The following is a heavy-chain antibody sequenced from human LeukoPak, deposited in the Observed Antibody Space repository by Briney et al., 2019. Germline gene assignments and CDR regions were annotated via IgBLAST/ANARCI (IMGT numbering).Heavy chain of an antibody. Sequence: GGSLRLSCAASGFTFSSDWMHWVCQAPGKGLVWVSRIKSDGSSTRYADSVKGRFTISRDNAKNTLYLQMNSLRVEDTAVYYCARDSAECTGGYCYLVSWGQGTLVTVSS. CDR1: GFTFSSDW. CDR2: IKSDGSST. V-gene: IGHV3-74*01. J-gene: IGHJ4*02. CDR3: ARDSAECTGGYCYLVS. D-gene: IGHD2-8*02.